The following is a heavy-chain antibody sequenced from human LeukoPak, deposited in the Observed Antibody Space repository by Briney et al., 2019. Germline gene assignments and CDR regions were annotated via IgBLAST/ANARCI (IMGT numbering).Heavy chain of an antibody. D-gene: IGHD2-15*01. CDR1: GYSFTSYG. J-gene: IGHJ4*02. Sequence: GESLKISCKGSGYSFTSYGISWVRQAPGQGLEWMGWISAYNGNTNYAQKLQGRVTMTTDTSTSTAYMELRSLRSDDTAVYYCARADLLAEFDYWGQGTLVTVSS. CDR3: ARADLLAEFDY. V-gene: IGHV1-18*01. CDR2: ISAYNGNT.